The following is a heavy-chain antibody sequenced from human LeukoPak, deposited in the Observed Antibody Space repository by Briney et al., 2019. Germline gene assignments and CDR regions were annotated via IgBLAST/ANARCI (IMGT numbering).Heavy chain of an antibody. Sequence: SETLSLTCTVSGGSISSSSYCWGWIRQPPGKGLEWIGSIYYSGSTYYNPSLKSRVTISVDTSKNQFSLKLSSVTAADTAMYYCARERAYYFDYWGQGTLVTVSS. CDR1: GGSISSSSYC. J-gene: IGHJ4*02. CDR2: IYYSGST. V-gene: IGHV4-39*07. CDR3: ARERAYYFDY.